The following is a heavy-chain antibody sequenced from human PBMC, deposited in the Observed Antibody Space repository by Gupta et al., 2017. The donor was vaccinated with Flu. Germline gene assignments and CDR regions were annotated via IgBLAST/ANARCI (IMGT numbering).Heavy chain of an antibody. CDR2: VNPYTGRT. CDR1: GYTFVDYY. Sequence: QVQLAQSGAEVRKPGASVKVSCEASGYTFVDYYVHWVRQAPGQGPEWMGWVNPYTGRTNYAQRFQGRVTMTTDTSITTAYMELSSLTSDDTAFYYWARAPSIAGWYFDLWGRGTLVTVSS. D-gene: IGHD2/OR15-2a*01. CDR3: ARAPSIAGWYFDL. V-gene: IGHV1-2*02. J-gene: IGHJ2*01.